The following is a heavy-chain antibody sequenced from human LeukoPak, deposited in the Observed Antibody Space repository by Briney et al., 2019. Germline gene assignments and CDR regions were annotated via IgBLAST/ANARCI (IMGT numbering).Heavy chain of an antibody. CDR3: ARDLQAYYYHSSGYL. D-gene: IGHD3-22*01. J-gene: IGHJ4*02. CDR2: INSDGSST. CDR1: GFTFGSYW. V-gene: IGHV3-74*01. Sequence: GGSLRLSCAASGFTFGSYWMHWVRQAPGKGLVWVSRINSDGSSTSYADSVKGRFTISRDNAKNTLYLQMNSLRAEDTAVYYCARDLQAYYYHSSGYLWGQGTLVTVSS.